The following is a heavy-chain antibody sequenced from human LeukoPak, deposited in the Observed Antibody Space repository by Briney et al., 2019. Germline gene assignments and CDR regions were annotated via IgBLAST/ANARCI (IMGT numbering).Heavy chain of an antibody. D-gene: IGHD2-21*02. V-gene: IGHV3-48*03. CDR2: ISSSGSTI. J-gene: IGHJ2*01. CDR1: GFTFSSYE. CDR3: ARVYPGHIVVVTAWYFDL. Sequence: AGGSLRLSCAASGFTFSSYEMNWVRQAPGKGLEWVSYISSSGSTIYYADSVKGRFTISRDNAKNSLYLQMNSLRAEDTAVYYCARVYPGHIVVVTAWYFDLWGRGTLSLSPQ.